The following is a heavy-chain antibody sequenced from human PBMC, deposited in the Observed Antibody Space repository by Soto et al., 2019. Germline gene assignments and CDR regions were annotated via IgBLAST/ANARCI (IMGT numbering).Heavy chain of an antibody. V-gene: IGHV4-59*01. Sequence: SETLSLTCTVSGGSISSYYWSWIRQPPGKGLEWIGYIYYSGSTNYNPSLKSRVTISVDTSKNQFSLKLSSVTAADTAVYYCARDIGAQEAAVGHFDYWGQGTLVTVSS. CDR3: ARDIGAQEAAVGHFDY. CDR2: IYYSGST. J-gene: IGHJ4*02. CDR1: GGSISSYY. D-gene: IGHD6-13*01.